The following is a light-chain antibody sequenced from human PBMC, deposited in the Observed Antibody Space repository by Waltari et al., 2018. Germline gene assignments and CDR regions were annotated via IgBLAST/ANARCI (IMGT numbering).Light chain of an antibody. CDR2: WAS. V-gene: IGKV4-1*01. CDR1: QSVLSSSNNKNY. Sequence: DIVMTQSPDSLAVSLGERATINCKSSQSVLSSSNNKNYLGWYPQKPGEPPKLLISWASTRESGVPDRFSGSGSGTDFTLTISSLQAEDVAVYYWQQCYSSPYTFGQGTKLEIK. CDR3: QQCYSSPYT. J-gene: IGKJ2*01.